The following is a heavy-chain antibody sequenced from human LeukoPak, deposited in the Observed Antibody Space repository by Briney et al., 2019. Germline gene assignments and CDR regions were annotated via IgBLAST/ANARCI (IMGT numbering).Heavy chain of an antibody. D-gene: IGHD2-21*01. Sequence: GGSLRLSCAASGFTFNSYGMHWVRQAPGKGLEWVAVISYDGSNKYYADSVKGRFTISRDNSKNTLYLQMNSLRAEDSAVYYCAKDVAGMDVWGQGTTVTVSS. CDR2: ISYDGSNK. J-gene: IGHJ6*02. CDR1: GFTFNSYG. CDR3: AKDVAGMDV. V-gene: IGHV3-30*18.